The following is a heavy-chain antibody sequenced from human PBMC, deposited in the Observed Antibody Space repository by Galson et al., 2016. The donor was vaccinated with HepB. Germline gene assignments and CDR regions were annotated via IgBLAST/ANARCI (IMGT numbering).Heavy chain of an antibody. J-gene: IGHJ6*02. V-gene: IGHV6-1*01. Sequence: CAISGDSVSSKSDAWNWIRHSPSRGLEWLGRTYYRSKWYNDYALSVKRRITINPDTSKNQFSLQLNSVTPEDTAVYYCARVRSGYSGYANPYYYGMDVWGQGTTVTVSS. CDR3: ARVRSGYSGYANPYYYGMDV. D-gene: IGHD5-12*01. CDR2: TYYRSKWYN. CDR1: GDSVSSKSDA.